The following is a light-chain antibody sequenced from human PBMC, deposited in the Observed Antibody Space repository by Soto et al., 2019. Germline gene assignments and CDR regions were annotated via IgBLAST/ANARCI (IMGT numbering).Light chain of an antibody. J-gene: IGLJ1*01. V-gene: IGLV2-14*03. Sequence: QSALTQPASVSGYPGQSITISCTGSSSDDGGYNFVSWYQQHPGKIPKLMIYDVSSRPSGVSDRFSGSKSGNTASLTISGLQAEDEGDYYCSSYTRSSTHVFGSGTKVTVL. CDR2: DVS. CDR1: SSDDGGYNF. CDR3: SSYTRSSTHV.